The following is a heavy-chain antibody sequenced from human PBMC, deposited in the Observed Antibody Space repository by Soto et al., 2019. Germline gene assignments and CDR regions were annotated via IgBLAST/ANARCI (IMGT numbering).Heavy chain of an antibody. D-gene: IGHD3-10*01. Sequence: QVQLVQSGAEVKKPGASVKVSCKASGYTFTSYGISWVRQAPGQGLEWMGWISAYNGNTNYAQKLQGRVTMTTDTSTSTADMELRSLRTDDTAVYYCARDGSGMIPMVRGVTFYYYGMDVWGQGTTVTVSS. V-gene: IGHV1-18*01. CDR1: GYTFTSYG. CDR2: ISAYNGNT. CDR3: ARDGSGMIPMVRGVTFYYYGMDV. J-gene: IGHJ6*02.